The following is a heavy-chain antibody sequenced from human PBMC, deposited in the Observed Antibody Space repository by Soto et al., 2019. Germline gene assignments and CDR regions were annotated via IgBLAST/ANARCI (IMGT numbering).Heavy chain of an antibody. CDR3: AKGADDYGDYIAGRYYFDY. Sequence: EVQLLESGGGLVQPGGSLRLSCAASGFTFSSYAMSWVRQAPGKGLEWVSAISGSGGSTYYADSVKGRFTISRDNSKNTPYLQMNSLRAEDTAVYYCAKGADDYGDYIAGRYYFDYWGQGTLVTVSS. D-gene: IGHD4-17*01. J-gene: IGHJ4*02. CDR2: ISGSGGST. CDR1: GFTFSSYA. V-gene: IGHV3-23*01.